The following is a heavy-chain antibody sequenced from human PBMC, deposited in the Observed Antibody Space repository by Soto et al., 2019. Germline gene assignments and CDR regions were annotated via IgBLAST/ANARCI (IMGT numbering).Heavy chain of an antibody. V-gene: IGHV1-2*02. CDR2: INPNSGGT. D-gene: IGHD2-15*01. CDR1: GYTVTGYY. Sequence: ASVKVSCKASGYTVTGYYMHWGRQAPGQGLEWMGWINPNSGGTNYAQKFQGRVTMTRDTSISTAYMELSRLRSDDTAVYYCARIEGHGGIPGCWGQGTLVTVSS. CDR3: ARIEGHGGIPGC. J-gene: IGHJ4*02.